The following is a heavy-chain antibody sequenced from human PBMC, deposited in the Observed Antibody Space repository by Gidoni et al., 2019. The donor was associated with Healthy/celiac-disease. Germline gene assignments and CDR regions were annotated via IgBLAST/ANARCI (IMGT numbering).Heavy chain of an antibody. D-gene: IGHD1-26*01. J-gene: IGHJ4*02. V-gene: IGHV3-49*04. CDR1: GFTFGDYA. Sequence: EVQLVESGGGLVQPGRSLSLSCTASGFTFGDYAMSWVRQAPGKGLEWVGFIRRKAYGGTTEYAASVKGRFTISRDDSKSIAYLQMNSLKTEDTAVYYCTRVYSGSYCDYWGQGTLVTVSS. CDR2: IRRKAYGGTT. CDR3: TRVYSGSYCDY.